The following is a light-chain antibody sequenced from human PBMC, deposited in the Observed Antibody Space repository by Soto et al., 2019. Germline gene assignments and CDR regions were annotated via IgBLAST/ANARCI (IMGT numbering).Light chain of an antibody. J-gene: IGKJ5*01. CDR2: GAS. CDR3: QHFGGTTFT. CDR1: QSVSISY. Sequence: EIVLTQSPGTLSLSPGEGVTLSCRAGQSVSISYIAWYQQRPGQTPSLLIYGASTRATGIPDRFSGSGSGTHFTLTISRLEPGDFAVYYCQHFGGTTFTFGQGTRLEIK. V-gene: IGKV3-20*01.